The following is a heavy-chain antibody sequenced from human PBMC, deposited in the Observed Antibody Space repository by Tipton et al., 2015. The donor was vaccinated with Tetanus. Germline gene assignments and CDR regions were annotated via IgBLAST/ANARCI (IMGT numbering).Heavy chain of an antibody. CDR1: GVSVRSYY. J-gene: IGHJ5*02. V-gene: IGHV4-34*01. CDR3: ARGVPYSTTMGSDWFDP. CDR2: VIYDCTS. Sequence: TLSLTCTVSGVSVRSYYWSWIRQSPDKGLEWLGDVIYDCTSYYKPSLNSRVKISLDTSMKQVSLTLTSFTAADTALYYCARGVPYSTTMGSDWFDPWGQGTLVTVSS. D-gene: IGHD2-2*01.